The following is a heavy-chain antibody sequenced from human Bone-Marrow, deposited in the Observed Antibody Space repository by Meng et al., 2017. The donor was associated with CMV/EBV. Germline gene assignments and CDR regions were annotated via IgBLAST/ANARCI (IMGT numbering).Heavy chain of an antibody. CDR1: GYTFTGYY. V-gene: IGHV1-2*02. Sequence: ASVKVSCKASGYTFTGYYMHWVRQAPGQGLEGMGWFNPNSGGTNYAQKFQGRVTMTRDTSISTAYMELSRLRSDDTAVYYRASGQVKSGAPTYYYYYGMDVWGQGTPVTVSS. D-gene: IGHD2-15*01. CDR2: FNPNSGGT. CDR3: ASGQVKSGAPTYYYYYGMDV. J-gene: IGHJ6*02.